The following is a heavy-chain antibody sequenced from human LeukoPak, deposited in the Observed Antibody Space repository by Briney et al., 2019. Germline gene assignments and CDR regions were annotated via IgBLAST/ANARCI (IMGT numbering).Heavy chain of an antibody. CDR2: ISSSGGNI. J-gene: IGHJ4*02. CDR3: ARRRDYFDY. Sequence: GGSLRLSCVVSGFDLSDYSMSWIRQAPGKGLEWISYISSSGGNIYFADSVKGRFTMSRDNARGSLYLQMNSLRADDTAIYYCARRRDYFDYWGQGTLVTVSS. CDR1: GFDLSDYS. V-gene: IGHV3-11*01.